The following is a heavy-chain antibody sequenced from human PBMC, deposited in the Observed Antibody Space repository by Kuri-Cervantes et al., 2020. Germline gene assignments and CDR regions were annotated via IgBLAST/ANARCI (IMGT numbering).Heavy chain of an antibody. Sequence: SETLSLTCAVYGGSFSGYYWSWIRQPPGKGLEWIGYIYYSGSTNYNPSLKSRVTISVDTSKNQFSLKLSSVTAADTAVYYCARGVSSWLDYYYYYYMDVWGKGTTVTVSS. J-gene: IGHJ6*03. D-gene: IGHD6-13*01. V-gene: IGHV4-59*01. CDR1: GGSFSGYY. CDR3: ARGVSSWLDYYYYYYMDV. CDR2: IYYSGST.